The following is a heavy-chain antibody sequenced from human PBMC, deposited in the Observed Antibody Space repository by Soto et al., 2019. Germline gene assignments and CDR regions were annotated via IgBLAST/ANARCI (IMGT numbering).Heavy chain of an antibody. V-gene: IGHV4-59*01. CDR3: ARGTLTSYFDY. J-gene: IGHJ4*02. CDR2: FYYSGST. CDR1: GGSISSYY. Sequence: QVQLQESGPGLVKPSETLSLTCTVSGGSISSYYWSWIRQPPGKGLEWIGYFYYSGSTNYNPSLNRRVPISVDTSKNQFSLKLSSVTAADTAVYYCARGTLTSYFDYWGQGTLVTVSS.